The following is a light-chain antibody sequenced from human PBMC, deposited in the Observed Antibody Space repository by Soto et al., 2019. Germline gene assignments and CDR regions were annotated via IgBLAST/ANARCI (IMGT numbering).Light chain of an antibody. CDR2: GAS. CDR3: QHFNSWPLT. CDR1: QSVSSN. Sequence: EIVMTQSPATLSVSPGERATLSCRASQSVSSNLAWYQQKPGQAPRLLIYGASTRATGGPARFSGTGSGTEFTLTISSLQSEDWTVYYCQHFNSWPLTFGGGTNVEIK. J-gene: IGKJ4*01. V-gene: IGKV3-15*01.